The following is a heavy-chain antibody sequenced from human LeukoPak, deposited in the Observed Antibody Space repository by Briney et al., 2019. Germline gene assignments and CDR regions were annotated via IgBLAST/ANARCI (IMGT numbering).Heavy chain of an antibody. J-gene: IGHJ4*02. CDR3: ARDGFDYGGNYFDY. CDR2: ISSSSSYI. V-gene: IGHV3-21*01. D-gene: IGHD4-17*01. CDR1: GFTFSSYS. Sequence: GGSLRLSCAASGFTFSSYSMNWVRQAPGKGLEWVSSISSSSSYIYYADSVKGRFTISRDNAKNSLYLQMNSLRAEDTAVYYCARDGFDYGGNYFDYWGQGTLVTVSS.